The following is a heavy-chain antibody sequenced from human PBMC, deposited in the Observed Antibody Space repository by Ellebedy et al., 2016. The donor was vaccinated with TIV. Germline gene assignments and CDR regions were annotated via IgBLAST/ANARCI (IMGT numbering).Heavy chain of an antibody. Sequence: AASVKVSCKASGDTFSSYAISWARQAPGQGLEWMGGIIPIFRAANYAQKFQGRLTITADESMRTAYMELTSLRSDDAAVYYCASREGRWLGGEFDYWGQGTLVIVSS. CDR1: GDTFSSYA. V-gene: IGHV1-69*13. D-gene: IGHD6-19*01. J-gene: IGHJ4*02. CDR3: ASREGRWLGGEFDY. CDR2: IIPIFRAA.